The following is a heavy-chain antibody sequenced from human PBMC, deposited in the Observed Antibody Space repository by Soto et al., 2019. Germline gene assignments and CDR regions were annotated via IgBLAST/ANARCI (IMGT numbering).Heavy chain of an antibody. Sequence: ASVKVSCKASGYTFTSYAMHWVRQAPGQRLEWMGWINAGNGNTKYSQKFQGRVTITRDTSASTAYMELSSLRSEDTAVYYCARDKVGEGRGWFDPWGQGTLVTVSS. D-gene: IGHD3-3*01. V-gene: IGHV1-3*01. CDR1: GYTFTSYA. J-gene: IGHJ5*02. CDR3: ARDKVGEGRGWFDP. CDR2: INAGNGNT.